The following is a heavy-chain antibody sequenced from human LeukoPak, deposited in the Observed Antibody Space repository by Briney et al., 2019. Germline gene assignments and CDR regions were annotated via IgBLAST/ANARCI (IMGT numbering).Heavy chain of an antibody. Sequence: PGGSLRLSCAATGPALNMYWMDWVRQAPGEGLVWVSHIDRDGRRTPYAASVKGRFTISRDNAKNTLYLQMNSLRVEDTAIYYCTRNPDGLNWFDPWGQGTLVTLPS. J-gene: IGHJ5*02. CDR3: TRNPDGLNWFDP. CDR1: GPALNMYW. CDR2: IDRDGRRT. V-gene: IGHV3-74*01. D-gene: IGHD1-14*01.